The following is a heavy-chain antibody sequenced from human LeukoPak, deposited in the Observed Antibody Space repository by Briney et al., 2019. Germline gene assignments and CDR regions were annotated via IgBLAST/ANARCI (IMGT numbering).Heavy chain of an antibody. V-gene: IGHV4-39*06. J-gene: IGHJ2*01. D-gene: IGHD2-15*01. CDR2: SYYSGNT. CDR3: ARMRSYWYFYL. CDR1: GDSISSSSYF. Sequence: SETLSLTCTVCGDSISSSSYFWGWIRQSRGQGLEWIGTSYYSGNTYYNPAPKSRVTITLHTSRNQFPLRLTSGIVADTALYYCARMRSYWYFYLWGRGTLVPVSS.